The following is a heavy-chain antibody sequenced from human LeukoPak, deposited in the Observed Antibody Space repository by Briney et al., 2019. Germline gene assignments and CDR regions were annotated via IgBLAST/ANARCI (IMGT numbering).Heavy chain of an antibody. CDR3: ARFDDYGDYGTY. CDR1: GDSFSSGAYY. Sequence: SETLSLTCTVSGDSFSSGAYYWTWIRQHPGKGLEWLGFIYYSGSTYYNPSLKSRVTVSMDTSKNHFSLKLSSVTAADTAVYYCARFDDYGDYGTYWGQGTLVTVSS. D-gene: IGHD4-17*01. CDR2: IYYSGST. J-gene: IGHJ4*02. V-gene: IGHV4-31*03.